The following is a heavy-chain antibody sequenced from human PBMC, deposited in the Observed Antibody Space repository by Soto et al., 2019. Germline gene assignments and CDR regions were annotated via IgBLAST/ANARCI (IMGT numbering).Heavy chain of an antibody. D-gene: IGHD6-19*01. V-gene: IGHV1-18*04. CDR1: GYTFTSYG. Sequence: ASVKVSCKASGYTFTSYGISWVRQAPGQGLEWMGWISAYNGNTNYAQKLQGRVTMTTDTSTSTAYMELRSLRSDDTAVYYCARRAVAGTIDYYYYYGMDVWGQGTTVTVSS. CDR3: ARRAVAGTIDYYYYYGMDV. J-gene: IGHJ6*02. CDR2: ISAYNGNT.